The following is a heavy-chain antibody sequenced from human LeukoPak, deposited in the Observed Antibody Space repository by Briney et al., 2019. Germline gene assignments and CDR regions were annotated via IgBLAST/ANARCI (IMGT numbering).Heavy chain of an antibody. V-gene: IGHV4-34*01. CDR3: ARGLTINSPYYYYMDV. CDR2: INHSGST. J-gene: IGHJ6*03. CDR1: GGSFSGYY. D-gene: IGHD4/OR15-4a*01. Sequence: SETLSLTCAVYGGSFSGYYWSWIRQPPGKGLEWIGEINHSGSTNYNPSLKSRVTISVDTSKNQFSLKLSSVTAADTAVYYCARGLTINSPYYYYMDVWGKGTTVAVSS.